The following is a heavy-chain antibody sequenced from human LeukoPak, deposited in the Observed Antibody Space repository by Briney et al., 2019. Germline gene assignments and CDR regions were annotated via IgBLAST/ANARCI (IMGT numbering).Heavy chain of an antibody. V-gene: IGHV1-18*01. CDR2: ISGYNGNT. CDR3: ARDGYGPYFDF. Sequence: ASVKVSCKASGYTFTSHGITWVRQAPGQGLEWMGWISGYNGNTNYAQMLQGRVTMTTDTSTSTAYLDLRSLRSDDTAVYFCARDGYGPYFDFWGQGTLVTVSS. CDR1: GYTFTSHG. D-gene: IGHD5-18*01. J-gene: IGHJ4*02.